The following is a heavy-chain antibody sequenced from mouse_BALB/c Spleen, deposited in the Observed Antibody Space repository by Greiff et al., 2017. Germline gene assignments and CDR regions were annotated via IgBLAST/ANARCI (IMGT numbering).Heavy chain of an antibody. CDR2: IYPGNSDT. CDR3: TRLGLRREGHAMDE. J-gene: IGHJ4*01. V-gene: IGHV1-5*01. D-gene: IGHD2-4*01. Sequence: EVQLQESGPVLARPGASVKMSCKASGYSFTSYWMHWVKQRPGQGLEWIGAIYPGNSDTSYNQKFKGQAKLTAVTSASTAYMELSSLTNEDSAVYYGTRLGLRREGHAMDEWGQGTSVTVSS. CDR1: GYSFTSYW.